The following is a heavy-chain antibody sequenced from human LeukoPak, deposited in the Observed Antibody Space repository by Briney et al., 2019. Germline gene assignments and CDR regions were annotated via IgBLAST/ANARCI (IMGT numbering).Heavy chain of an antibody. CDR1: GGSFSGYY. CDR2: INHSGST. CDR3: ARGRPKKLLWFGEPPAGCAFDI. V-gene: IGHV4-34*01. D-gene: IGHD3-10*01. J-gene: IGHJ3*02. Sequence: PSETLSLTCAVYGGSFSGYYWSWIRQPPGKGLEWTGEINHSGSTNYNPSLKSRVTISVDTSKNQFSLKLSSVTAADTAVYYCARGRPKKLLWFGEPPAGCAFDIWGQGTMVTVSS.